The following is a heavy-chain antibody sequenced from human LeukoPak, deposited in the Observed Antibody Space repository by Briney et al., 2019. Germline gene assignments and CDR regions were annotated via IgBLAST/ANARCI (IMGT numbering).Heavy chain of an antibody. Sequence: PSETLSLTCTVSGGSISNYYWTWIRQPAGKGLEWIGRVYSSGITHYNPSLKSRVTISVDTSKNQFSLKLSSVTAADTAVYYCARLHYDFWGVNYYYYMDVWGKGTTVTVSS. CDR1: GGSISNYY. D-gene: IGHD3-3*01. J-gene: IGHJ6*03. CDR3: ARLHYDFWGVNYYYYMDV. V-gene: IGHV4-4*07. CDR2: VYSSGIT.